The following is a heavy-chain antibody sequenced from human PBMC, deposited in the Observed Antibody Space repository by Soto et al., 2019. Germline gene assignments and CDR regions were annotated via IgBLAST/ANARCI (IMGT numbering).Heavy chain of an antibody. CDR1: GFTFCSYA. V-gene: IGHV3-23*01. Sequence: HAGPLRLSSAASGFTFCSYAISWVRQAPGKGLEWGSAISGSGGSTYYADSVKGRFTISRDNSKNTLYLQMNSLRAEVTAVYYCAKDPLYGPSGYWGQGTLVTVSS. CDR3: AKDPLYGPSGY. CDR2: ISGSGGST. D-gene: IGHD4-17*01. J-gene: IGHJ4*02.